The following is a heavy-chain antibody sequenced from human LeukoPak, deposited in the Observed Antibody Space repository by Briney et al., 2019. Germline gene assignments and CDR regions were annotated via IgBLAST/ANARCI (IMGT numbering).Heavy chain of an antibody. D-gene: IGHD2-21*02. Sequence: SLRLSCAASGFTFDDYAMHWVRQAPGKGLEWVSGISWNSGSIGYADSVKGRFTISRDNAKNSLYLQMNSLRAEDTALYYCAKGNIAVVTAPNWFDPWGQGTLVTVSS. CDR2: ISWNSGSI. J-gene: IGHJ5*02. CDR3: AKGNIAVVTAPNWFDP. V-gene: IGHV3-9*01. CDR1: GFTFDDYA.